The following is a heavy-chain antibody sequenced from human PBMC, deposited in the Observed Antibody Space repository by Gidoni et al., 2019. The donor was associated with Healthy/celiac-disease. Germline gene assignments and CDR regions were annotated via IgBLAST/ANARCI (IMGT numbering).Heavy chain of an antibody. CDR1: GFTFDDYA. Sequence: EVQLVESGGGLVQPGRSLRLSCAASGFTFDDYAMHWVRQAPGKGLDWVSGISWNSGSIGYADSVKGRFTISRDNAKNSLYLQMNSLRAEDTALYYCAKAPAGYCSGGSCPNWFDPWGQGTLVTVSS. V-gene: IGHV3-9*01. J-gene: IGHJ5*02. CDR3: AKAPAGYCSGGSCPNWFDP. D-gene: IGHD2-15*01. CDR2: ISWNSGSI.